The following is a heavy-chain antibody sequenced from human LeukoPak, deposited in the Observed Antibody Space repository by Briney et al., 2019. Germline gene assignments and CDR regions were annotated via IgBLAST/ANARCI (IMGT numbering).Heavy chain of an antibody. D-gene: IGHD3-16*01. CDR2: FGGGP. CDR3: ATGGGPFDY. CDR1: GYSISSGYY. J-gene: IGHJ4*02. Sequence: SETLSLTCTVSGYSISSGYYWGWIRQPAGKGLEWIGRFGGGPNYNPSLKSRVTMSLDTSKNQFFLKLSSVTAADTAVYFCATGGGPFDYWGQGILVTVSS. V-gene: IGHV4-38-2*02.